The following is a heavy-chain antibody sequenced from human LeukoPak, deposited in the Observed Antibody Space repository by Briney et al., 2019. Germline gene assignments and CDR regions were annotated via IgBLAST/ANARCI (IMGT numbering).Heavy chain of an antibody. Sequence: SETLSLTCTVSGGSISSGVYYWSWIRQPPGKGLEWIGEINHSGSTNYNPSLKSRVTISVDTSKNQFSLKLSSVTAADTAVYYCARGPRVTIFGVVTIYNWFDPWGQGTLVTVSS. D-gene: IGHD3-3*01. V-gene: IGHV4-39*07. J-gene: IGHJ5*02. CDR3: ARGPRVTIFGVVTIYNWFDP. CDR1: GGSISSGVYY. CDR2: INHSGST.